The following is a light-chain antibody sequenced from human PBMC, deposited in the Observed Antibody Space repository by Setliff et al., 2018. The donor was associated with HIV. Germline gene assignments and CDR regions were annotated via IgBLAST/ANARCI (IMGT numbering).Light chain of an antibody. CDR1: SSDIGVYDY. CDR3: TSYTNDSTYV. Sequence: QSALAQPASVSGSPGQSITISCTGTSSDIGVYDYVSWYQQHPGKAPKLMLYDVSRRPSAISTRFSGSKSGNTAFLTISGLQTEDEADYYCTSYTNDSTYVFGTGTKVTVL. CDR2: DVS. V-gene: IGLV2-14*03. J-gene: IGLJ1*01.